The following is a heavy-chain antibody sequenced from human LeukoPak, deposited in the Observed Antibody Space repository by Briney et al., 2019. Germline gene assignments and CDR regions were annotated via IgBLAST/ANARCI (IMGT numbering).Heavy chain of an antibody. CDR3: ARGREWEPKLFDY. Sequence: PSETLSLTCTVSGGSVSGYYWSWIRQPPGKGLEWIGYIYYSGSTNYNPSLKSRVTISVDTSKNQFSLKLSSVTAADTAVYYCARGREWEPKLFDYWGQGTLVTVSS. CDR2: IYYSGST. CDR1: GGSVSGYY. D-gene: IGHD1-26*01. V-gene: IGHV4-59*02. J-gene: IGHJ4*02.